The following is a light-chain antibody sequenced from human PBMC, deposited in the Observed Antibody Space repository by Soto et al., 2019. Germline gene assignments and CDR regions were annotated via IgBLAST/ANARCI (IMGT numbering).Light chain of an antibody. CDR3: QQYETFSGT. J-gene: IGKJ1*01. Sequence: DIRLTQTPYSPSAALRNRVTLTCRASQSVSGWLAWYQQKPGEAPKLLIYDASALPRGVPSRFSGSGSGTKFTLTIASLQPDDFATYYCQQYETFSGTFGPGTKVDIK. CDR1: QSVSGW. V-gene: IGKV1-5*01. CDR2: DAS.